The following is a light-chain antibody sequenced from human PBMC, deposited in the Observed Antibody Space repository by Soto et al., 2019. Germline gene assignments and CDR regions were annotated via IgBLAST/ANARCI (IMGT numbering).Light chain of an antibody. CDR1: SSNIGAGYD. V-gene: IGLV1-40*01. J-gene: IGLJ2*01. CDR3: QSYDSSLCGSRVV. CDR2: GNS. Sequence: QSVLTQPPSLSGAPGQRVTISCTGSSSNIGAGYDVHWYQQLPGTAPKLLIYGNSNRPSGVPDRFSGSKSGTSASLAITGLQAEDEADYCCQSYDSSLCGSRVVFGRGTKVTVL.